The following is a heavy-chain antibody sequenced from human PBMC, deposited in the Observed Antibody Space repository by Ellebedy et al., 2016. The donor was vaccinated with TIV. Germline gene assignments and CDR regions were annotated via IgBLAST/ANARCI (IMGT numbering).Heavy chain of an antibody. J-gene: IGHJ4*02. CDR2: TYYRSKWYN. CDR3: ARDHGSVWYLFDY. D-gene: IGHD6-19*01. CDR1: GDSVPSNSAA. Sequence: SQTLSLTCSIPGDSVPSNSAAWNWIRQSPSRGLEWLGRTYYRSKWYNDYAVSVKRRITINPDTSKNQFSLQLNSVTPEDTAVYYCARDHGSVWYLFDYWGQGTLVTVSS. V-gene: IGHV6-1*01.